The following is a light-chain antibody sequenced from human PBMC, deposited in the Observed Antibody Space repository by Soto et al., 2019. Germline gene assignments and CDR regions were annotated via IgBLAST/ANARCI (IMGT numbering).Light chain of an antibody. CDR1: QSISSY. CDR2: AAS. V-gene: IGKV1-39*01. J-gene: IGKJ2*01. Sequence: DIQMTQSPSSLSASVGDRVTLTCRASQSISSYLNWYQQKPGKAPKVRMSAASSLQSGVPSRFTGSGSGTDFTLTISTLQPEEFATYYCQQSYSTPYTFGQGTRLEIK. CDR3: QQSYSTPYT.